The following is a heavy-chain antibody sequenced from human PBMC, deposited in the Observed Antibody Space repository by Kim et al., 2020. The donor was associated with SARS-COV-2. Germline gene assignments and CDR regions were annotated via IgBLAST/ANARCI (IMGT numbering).Heavy chain of an antibody. Sequence: ASVKGRFTISRDDSQNSLYLQMNSLKTEDTGVYYCTRTLCTGDNCQHQFDYWGQGTLVTVSS. J-gene: IGHJ4*02. D-gene: IGHD2-8*02. CDR3: TRTLCTGDNCQHQFDY. V-gene: IGHV3-72*01.